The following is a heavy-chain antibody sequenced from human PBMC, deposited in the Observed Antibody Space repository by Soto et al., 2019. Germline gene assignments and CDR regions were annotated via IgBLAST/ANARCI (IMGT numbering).Heavy chain of an antibody. CDR2: IYYSGST. J-gene: IGHJ6*02. V-gene: IGHV4-31*03. D-gene: IGHD2-15*01. Sequence: PSETLSLTCTVSGGSISSGGYYWSWIRQHPGKGLEWIGYIYYSGSTYYNPSLKSRVTISVDTSKNQFSLKLSSVTAADTAVYYCARTPGDMSFKDYYGMDVWGQGTTVTVSS. CDR3: ARTPGDMSFKDYYGMDV. CDR1: GGSISSGGYY.